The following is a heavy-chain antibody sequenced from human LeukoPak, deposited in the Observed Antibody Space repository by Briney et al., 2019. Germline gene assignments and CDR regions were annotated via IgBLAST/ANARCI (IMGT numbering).Heavy chain of an antibody. Sequence: SETLSLTCAVYGGSFSGYYWSWIRRPPGKGLEWIGEINHSGSTNYNPSLKSRVTISVDTSKNQFSLKLSSVTAADTAVYYCARGRIAISGSYAYWGQGTLVTVST. CDR2: INHSGST. J-gene: IGHJ4*02. D-gene: IGHD1-26*01. V-gene: IGHV4-34*01. CDR1: GGSFSGYY. CDR3: ARGRIAISGSYAY.